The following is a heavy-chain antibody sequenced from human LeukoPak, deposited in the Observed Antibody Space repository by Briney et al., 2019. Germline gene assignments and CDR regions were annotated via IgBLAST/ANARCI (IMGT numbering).Heavy chain of an antibody. Sequence: GGSLRLSCAASGFSFRRYAMNWVRQAPGRGLEWVAVISGPGPSTVYADSVKGRFTISRDNSKNTLFLQLDSLRVEDTAIYYCAKEEMPHAFDRWGQATMVTVSS. V-gene: IGHV3-23*01. CDR3: AKEEMPHAFDR. J-gene: IGHJ3*01. CDR2: ISGPGPST. D-gene: IGHD5-24*01. CDR1: GFSFRRYA.